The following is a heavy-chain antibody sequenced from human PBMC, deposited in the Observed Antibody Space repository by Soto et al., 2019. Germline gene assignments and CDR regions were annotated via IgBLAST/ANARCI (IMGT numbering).Heavy chain of an antibody. V-gene: IGHV4-61*01. CDR3: ARTRYYDRKSSHFDY. Sequence: QVQLQESGPGLVKPSETLSLTCSVSSGSISSSYFWSWIRQPPGKGLDWIGNIHYSGSTNYNPSLKSRVTISVDTSRNQFSLKLRSVTAADTAVYYCARTRYYDRKSSHFDYWGQGTLVTVSS. J-gene: IGHJ4*02. CDR2: IHYSGST. D-gene: IGHD3-22*01. CDR1: SGSISSSYF.